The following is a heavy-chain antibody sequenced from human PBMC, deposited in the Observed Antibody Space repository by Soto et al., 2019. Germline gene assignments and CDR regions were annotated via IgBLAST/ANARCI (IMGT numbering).Heavy chain of an antibody. Sequence: SETLSLTCAVSGYSIDSGYYWGWIRQPPGKGLEWIGSLHHSGNIYYNPSLKSRVTMLIDTSKNQCSLQLRSLTAADTAVYYCARVVVAGANDAFDIWRQGTLVTVSS. J-gene: IGHJ3*02. D-gene: IGHD2-15*01. CDR2: LHHSGNI. V-gene: IGHV4-38-2*01. CDR1: GYSIDSGYY. CDR3: ARVVVAGANDAFDI.